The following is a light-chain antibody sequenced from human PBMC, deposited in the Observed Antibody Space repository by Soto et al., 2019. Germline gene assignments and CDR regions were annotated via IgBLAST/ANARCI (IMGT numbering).Light chain of an antibody. CDR1: SSDVGGYDY. J-gene: IGLJ3*02. V-gene: IGLV2-14*01. CDR2: EVT. Sequence: HSALTQPASVSGSPGQSITISCTGTSSDVGGYDYVSWYQHHPGKAPKLVISEVTNRPSGVSDRFSGSKSGTSASLAITGLQAEDEADYYCQSFDSSLSGWVFGGGTKLTVL. CDR3: QSFDSSLSGWV.